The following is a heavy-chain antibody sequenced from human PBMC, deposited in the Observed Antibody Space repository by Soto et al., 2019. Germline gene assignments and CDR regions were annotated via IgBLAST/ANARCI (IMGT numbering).Heavy chain of an antibody. D-gene: IGHD3-3*01. CDR1: GFTFSSYA. J-gene: IGHJ6*02. V-gene: IGHV3-30-3*01. Sequence: GGSLRLSCAASGFTFSSYAMHWVRQAPGKGLEWVAVISYDGSNKYYADSVKGRFTISRDNSKNTLYLQMNSLRAEDTAVYYCARDKTRITIFGVSREYYGMDVWGQGTTVTVSS. CDR3: ARDKTRITIFGVSREYYGMDV. CDR2: ISYDGSNK.